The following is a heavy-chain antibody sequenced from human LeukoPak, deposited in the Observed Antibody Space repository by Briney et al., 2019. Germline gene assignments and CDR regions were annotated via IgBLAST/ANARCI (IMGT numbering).Heavy chain of an antibody. Sequence: GASVKVSCKASGYTFTGYYIHWVRQAPGQGLEWMGWINPNSGDTNYAQKFQGRVTVTRDTSISTAYMELSRLRSDDTAVYYCAKASGRIAVPDDALDIWGQGTMVTVST. J-gene: IGHJ3*02. CDR2: INPNSGDT. CDR3: AKASGRIAVPDDALDI. V-gene: IGHV1-2*02. D-gene: IGHD6-19*01. CDR1: GYTFTGYY.